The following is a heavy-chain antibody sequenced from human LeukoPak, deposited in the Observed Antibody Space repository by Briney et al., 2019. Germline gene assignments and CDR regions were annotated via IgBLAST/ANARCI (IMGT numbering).Heavy chain of an antibody. CDR1: GGSISSSSYY. J-gene: IGHJ5*02. D-gene: IGHD4-17*01. CDR3: ARRSTVTNWFDP. Sequence: SETLSLTCTVSGGSISSSSYYWGWIRQPPGKGLVWIGSIYYSGSTYYNPSLKSRVTISVDTSKNQFSLKLSSVTAADTAVYYCARRSTVTNWFDPWGQGTLVTVSS. V-gene: IGHV4-39*01. CDR2: IYYSGST.